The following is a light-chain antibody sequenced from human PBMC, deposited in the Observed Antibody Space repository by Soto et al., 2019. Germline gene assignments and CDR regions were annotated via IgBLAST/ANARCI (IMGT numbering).Light chain of an antibody. CDR2: AAS. V-gene: IGKV1-39*01. CDR1: QSISSY. J-gene: IGKJ2*01. CDR3: QQSYSTPPYT. Sequence: DLQMTQSPSSLSASVGDRVTITCRASQSISSYLNWYQQKPGKAPKLLIYAASSLQSGVPSRFSGSGSGTDFTPTISSLQPEDFATYYCQQSYSTPPYTFGQGTKLEIK.